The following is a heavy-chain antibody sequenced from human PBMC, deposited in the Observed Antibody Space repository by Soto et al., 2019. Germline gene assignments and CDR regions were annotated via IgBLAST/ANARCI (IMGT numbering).Heavy chain of an antibody. CDR3: ARAPPGGYYFDY. V-gene: IGHV6-1*01. CDR1: GDSVSSNSFA. CDR2: TYYRSKCHD. J-gene: IGHJ4*02. Sequence: SQTLSLACAISGDSVSSNSFACNFIRQSPSRGLGWLGRTYYRSKCHDDYAVPVKSRMTINADPSKNQFSLQLSSVTPEDSAVYYCARAPPGGYYFDYWGQGTLVTVSS. D-gene: IGHD5-12*01.